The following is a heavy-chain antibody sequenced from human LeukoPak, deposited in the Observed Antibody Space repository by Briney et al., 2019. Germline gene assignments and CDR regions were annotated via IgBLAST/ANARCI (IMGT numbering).Heavy chain of an antibody. Sequence: GGSLRLSCAASGFTFSSSGMHWVRQAPGKGLEWVAFIRYDGSNKYYADSVKGRFTISRDNAKNSLYLQMNSLRAEDTAVYYCARTRYCSGGSCYWSPFDYWGQGTLVTVSS. V-gene: IGHV3-30*02. CDR2: IRYDGSNK. CDR3: ARTRYCSGGSCYWSPFDY. D-gene: IGHD2-15*01. CDR1: GFTFSSSG. J-gene: IGHJ4*02.